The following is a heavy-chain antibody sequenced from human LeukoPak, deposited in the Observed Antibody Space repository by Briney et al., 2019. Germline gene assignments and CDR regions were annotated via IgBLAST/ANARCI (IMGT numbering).Heavy chain of an antibody. J-gene: IGHJ3*02. D-gene: IGHD2-2*03. CDR2: INPSGGST. V-gene: IGHV1-46*01. CDR1: GYTFTSYY. Sequence: ASVKVSCKASGYTFTSYYMHWVRHAPGQELEWMRIINPSGGSTSYAQKFQGRVTMTRDTSTSTVYMELSSLRSEDTAVYYCARDRPWISDAFDIWGQGTMVTVSS. CDR3: ARDRPWISDAFDI.